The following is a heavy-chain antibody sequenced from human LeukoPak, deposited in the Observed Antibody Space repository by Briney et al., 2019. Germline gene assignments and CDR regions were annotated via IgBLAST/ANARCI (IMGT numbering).Heavy chain of an antibody. CDR2: ISSSSSTI. Sequence: TGGSLRLSCAASGFTFSSYEMNWVRQAPGKGLEWVSYISSSSSTIYYADSVKGRFTISRDNAKNSLYLQMNSLRAEDTAVYYCARDSGGSGYQYYFDYWGQGTLVTVSS. J-gene: IGHJ4*02. V-gene: IGHV3-48*03. CDR1: GFTFSSYE. D-gene: IGHD3-22*01. CDR3: ARDSGGSGYQYYFDY.